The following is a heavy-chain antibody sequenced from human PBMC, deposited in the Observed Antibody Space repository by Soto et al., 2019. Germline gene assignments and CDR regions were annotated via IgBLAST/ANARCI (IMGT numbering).Heavy chain of an antibody. Sequence: QVQLVQSGAEVKKPGASVKVSCKASGYTLTSYYMHWGGQAPGQGLEWMGIITPSGGSTTYAQKFQGRVTMTRDTSTSTVYMELSSLRSEDTAVYYCARDSRTMDVWGQGTTVTVSS. CDR1: GYTLTSYY. CDR2: ITPSGGST. V-gene: IGHV1-46*01. J-gene: IGHJ6*02. CDR3: ARDSRTMDV.